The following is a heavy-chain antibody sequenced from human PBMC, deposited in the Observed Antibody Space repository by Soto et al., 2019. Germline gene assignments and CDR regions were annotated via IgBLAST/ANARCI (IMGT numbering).Heavy chain of an antibody. CDR2: INHSGST. CDR1: GGSFSGYY. V-gene: IGHV4-34*01. D-gene: IGHD6-13*01. CDR3: ARRLGSSWYDH. J-gene: IGHJ5*02. Sequence: SETLSLTCAVYGGSFSGYYWSWIRQPPGKGLEWIGEINHSGSTNYNPSLKSRVTISVDTSKNQFSLKLSSVTAADTAVYYCARRLGSSWYDHWGQGTLVTVSS.